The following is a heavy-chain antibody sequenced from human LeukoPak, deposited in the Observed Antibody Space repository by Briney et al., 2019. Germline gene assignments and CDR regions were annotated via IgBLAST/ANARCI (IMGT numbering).Heavy chain of an antibody. Sequence: GGSLRLSCAASGFTFSSYSMNWVRQAPGKGLEWVSSISSSSSYIYYADSVKGRFTISRDNAKNSLYLQMNSLRAEDTAVYYCARDFLSGSYCDYWGRGTLVTVSS. CDR2: ISSSSSYI. J-gene: IGHJ4*02. CDR1: GFTFSSYS. CDR3: ARDFLSGSYCDY. V-gene: IGHV3-21*01. D-gene: IGHD1-26*01.